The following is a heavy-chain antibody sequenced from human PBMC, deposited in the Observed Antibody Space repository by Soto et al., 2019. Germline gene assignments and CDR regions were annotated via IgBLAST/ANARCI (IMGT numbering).Heavy chain of an antibody. CDR3: AKELSLAEQQLAYSYYSGMDV. V-gene: IGHV3-30*18. Sequence: QVQLVESGGGVVQPGRSLRLSCAASGFTFSRYGMHWVRQAPGKGLEWVAVISYDGSNKYYADSVKGRFTISRDNSKNTLYLQMNSLRAEDTAVYYCAKELSLAEQQLAYSYYSGMDVWGQGTTVTVSS. D-gene: IGHD6-13*01. CDR1: GFTFSRYG. CDR2: ISYDGSNK. J-gene: IGHJ6*02.